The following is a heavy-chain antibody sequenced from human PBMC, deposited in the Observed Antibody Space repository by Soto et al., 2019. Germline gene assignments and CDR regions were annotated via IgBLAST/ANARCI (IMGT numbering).Heavy chain of an antibody. CDR1: GGSVSSGSYY. V-gene: IGHV4-61*01. CDR2: IYYSGST. Sequence: PSETLSLTCTVSGGSVSSGSYYWSWIRQPPGKGLEWIGYIYYSGSTNYNPSLKSRVTISVDTSKNQFSLKLSSVTAADTAVYYCAMQRVQLLRGTGGYSGYDWPGAYYYYGMDVWGQGTTVTVSS. J-gene: IGHJ6*02. CDR3: AMQRVQLLRGTGGYSGYDWPGAYYYYGMDV. D-gene: IGHD5-12*01.